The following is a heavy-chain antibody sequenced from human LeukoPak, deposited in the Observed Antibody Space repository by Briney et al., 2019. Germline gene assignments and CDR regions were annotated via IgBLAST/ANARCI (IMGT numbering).Heavy chain of an antibody. J-gene: IGHJ3*02. CDR1: GFTFSSYA. D-gene: IGHD1-26*01. CDR2: IGASGGST. V-gene: IGHV3-23*01. CDR3: VNQGSRAAFDI. Sequence: GGSLRLSCATSGFTFSSYAMSWVRQAPGKGLEWVSGIGASGGSTYYADSVKGRFTISRDNSKNTLYLQMNSLRAEDTAVYYCVNQGSRAAFDIWGQGTMVTVSS.